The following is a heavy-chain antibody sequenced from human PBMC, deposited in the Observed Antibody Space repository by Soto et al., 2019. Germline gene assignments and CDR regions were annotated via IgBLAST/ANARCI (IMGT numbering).Heavy chain of an antibody. CDR1: GGSTSSNNYF. CDR2: IYYNENT. CDR3: ARQVGYCYGGTCYRATGDAR. D-gene: IGHD2-15*01. Sequence: PSETLSLTCTVSGGSTSSNNYFWVWFRQPPGKGLEWIASIYYNENTSYNPSLKSRVTISVDTSKNQFSLRLSSVTAEDTAVYYCARQVGYCYGGTCYRATGDARWGQGTLVTVS. J-gene: IGHJ4*02. V-gene: IGHV4-39*01.